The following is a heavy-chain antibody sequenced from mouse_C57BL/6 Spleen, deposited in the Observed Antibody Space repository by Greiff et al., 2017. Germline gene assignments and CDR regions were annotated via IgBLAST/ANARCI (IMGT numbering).Heavy chain of an antibody. D-gene: IGHD2-5*01. CDR2: IYPGDGDP. J-gene: IGHJ4*01. CDR1: GYAFSSSW. Sequence: VQLQQSGPELVKPGASVKISCKASGYAFSSSWMNWVKQRPGKGLEWIGRIYPGDGDPNYNGKFKGKATLTADKSSSTAYMQLSSLTSEDSAVYCCARRSYYSNYGYAMDYWGQGTSVTVSS. CDR3: ARRSYYSNYGYAMDY. V-gene: IGHV1-82*01.